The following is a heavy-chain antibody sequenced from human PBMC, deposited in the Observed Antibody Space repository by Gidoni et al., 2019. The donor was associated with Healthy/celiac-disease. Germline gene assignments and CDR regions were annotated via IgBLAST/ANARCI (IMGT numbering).Heavy chain of an antibody. D-gene: IGHD3-16*02. V-gene: IGHV3-33*01. CDR2: IWYEGSNK. CDR3: ARGGTDGPDYDYVWGSYRPDYYYYGMDV. Sequence: QVQLVESGGGVVQPGRSLRLSCAASGFTFSSYGMHCVRQAPGQGLEWVAVIWYEGSNKYYADTMKGRFTISRDNSKNTLYLQMNSLRAEDTAVYYCARGGTDGPDYDYVWGSYRPDYYYYGMDVWGQGTTVTVSS. CDR1: GFTFSSYG. J-gene: IGHJ6*02.